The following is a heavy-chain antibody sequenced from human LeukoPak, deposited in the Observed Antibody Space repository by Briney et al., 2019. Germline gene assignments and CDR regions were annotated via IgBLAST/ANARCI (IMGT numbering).Heavy chain of an antibody. CDR3: ARGDNTIFGVVPPDY. CDR2: INPNSGGT. V-gene: IGHV1-2*04. J-gene: IGHJ4*02. D-gene: IGHD3-3*01. CDR1: GYTFTGYY. Sequence: GASVKVSCKASGYTFTGYYMHWVRQAPGQGLEWMGWINPNSGGTNYAQKFQGWVTMTRDTSISTAYMELSRLRSEDTAVYYCARGDNTIFGVVPPDYWGQGTLVTVSS.